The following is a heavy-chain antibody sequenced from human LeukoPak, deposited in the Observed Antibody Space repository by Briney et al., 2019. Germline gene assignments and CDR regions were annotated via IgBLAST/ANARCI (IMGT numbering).Heavy chain of an antibody. D-gene: IGHD3-10*01. CDR1: GFTFSSYA. CDR2: INSDGSST. Sequence: GGSLRLSCAASGFTFSSYAMHWVRQAPGKGLVWVSRINSDGSSTTYADSVKGRFTISRDNAKNTLYLQMNSLRAEDTAVYYCARDIGYPSGGLLGLFDPWGQGTLVTVSS. CDR3: ARDIGYPSGGLLGLFDP. J-gene: IGHJ5*02. V-gene: IGHV3-74*01.